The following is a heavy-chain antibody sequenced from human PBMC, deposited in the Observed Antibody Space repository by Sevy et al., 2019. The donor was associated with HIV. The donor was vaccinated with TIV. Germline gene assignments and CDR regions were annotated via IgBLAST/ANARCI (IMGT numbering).Heavy chain of an antibody. CDR1: GYTFTSYD. V-gene: IGHV1-8*01. CDR2: MNPNSGNT. Sequence: GASVKVSCKASGYTFTSYDINWVRQATGQGLEWMGWMNPNSGNTGYAQKFQGRVTMTRNTSISTAYMELSSLRSEDTAVYYCARGAVTIFGVAPTHSAGMDVWGQGTTVTVSS. CDR3: ARGAVTIFGVAPTHSAGMDV. D-gene: IGHD3-3*01. J-gene: IGHJ6*02.